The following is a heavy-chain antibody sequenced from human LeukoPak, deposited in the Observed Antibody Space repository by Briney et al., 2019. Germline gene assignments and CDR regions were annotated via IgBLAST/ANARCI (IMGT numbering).Heavy chain of an antibody. CDR3: ARDLSGITGYTYGRGIDY. D-gene: IGHD5-18*01. Sequence: GGSLRLSCAASGFTFSNAWMSWVRQAPGKGLEWVANIKKDGSEKYYVDSVKGRFTISRDNAKTSLYLQMNSLRAEDTAVYYCARDLSGITGYTYGRGIDYWGQGTLVTVSS. CDR2: IKKDGSEK. J-gene: IGHJ4*02. V-gene: IGHV3-7*01. CDR1: GFTFSNAW.